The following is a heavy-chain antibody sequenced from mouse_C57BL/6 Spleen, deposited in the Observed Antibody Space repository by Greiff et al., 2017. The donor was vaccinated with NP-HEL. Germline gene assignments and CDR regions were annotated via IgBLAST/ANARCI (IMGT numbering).Heavy chain of an antibody. D-gene: IGHD6-2*01. CDR1: GFTFTDYY. V-gene: IGHV7-3*01. Sequence: EVKLVESGGGLVQPGGSLSLSCAASGFTFTDYYMSWVRQPPGKALEWLGFIRNKANGYTTEYSASVKGRFTISRDNSQSILYLQMNALRAEDSATYYCARLVRRYFDVWGTGTTVTVSA. CDR2: IRNKANGYTT. CDR3: ARLVRRYFDV. J-gene: IGHJ1*03.